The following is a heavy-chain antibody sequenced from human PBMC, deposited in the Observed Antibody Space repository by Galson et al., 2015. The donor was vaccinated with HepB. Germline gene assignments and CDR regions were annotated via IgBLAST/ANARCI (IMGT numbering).Heavy chain of an antibody. V-gene: IGHV4-59*01. CDR1: GGSMSRYY. CDR2: IYYSGST. D-gene: IGHD3-10*01. CDR3: ARSSYGYDDFDI. Sequence: ETLSLTCTVSGGSMSRYYWNWIRQSPERGLEWIGYIYYSGSTNYNPSLKSRVFISVETSRSQLSLELTSVTTADTAVYYCARSSYGYDDFDIWGQGTMVTVSS. J-gene: IGHJ3*02.